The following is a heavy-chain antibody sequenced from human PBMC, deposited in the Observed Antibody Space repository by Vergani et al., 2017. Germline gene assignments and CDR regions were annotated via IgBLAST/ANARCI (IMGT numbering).Heavy chain of an antibody. D-gene: IGHD3-10*01. CDR3: AKDYASGSYPLDY. CDR2: ISGDGDYS. J-gene: IGHJ4*02. V-gene: IGHV3-43D*04. CDR1: GLTFWKFG. Sequence: EVDLVESGGGLAQPGGSLRLSCEASGLTFWKFGMHWVRQAPGKGLEWVSLISGDGDYSYYVDSVKGRFTISRDNSKSSLYLQLNSLRAEDTALYYCAKDYASGSYPLDYWGQGTLVTVSS.